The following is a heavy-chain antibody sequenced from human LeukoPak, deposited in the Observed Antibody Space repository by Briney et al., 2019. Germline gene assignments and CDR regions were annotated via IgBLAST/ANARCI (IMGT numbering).Heavy chain of an antibody. CDR3: AKLGYPMVRGVTPPHYFDY. Sequence: PGGSLRLSCTASGFTFSNYAVIWVRQAPGKGLEWVSLNTGSGFSSYYADSVKGRFTTSRDNSKNTLYLQMNSLRADDTAIYYCAKLGYPMVRGVTPPHYFDYWGQGTLVTVSS. J-gene: IGHJ4*02. V-gene: IGHV3-23*01. D-gene: IGHD3-10*01. CDR1: GFTFSNYA. CDR2: NTGSGFSS.